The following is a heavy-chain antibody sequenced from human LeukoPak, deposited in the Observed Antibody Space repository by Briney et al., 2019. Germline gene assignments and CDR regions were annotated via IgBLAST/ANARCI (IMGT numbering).Heavy chain of an antibody. V-gene: IGHV3-48*03. CDR2: ISSSGSTI. J-gene: IGHJ4*02. Sequence: PGGSLRLSCAASGFTFSSYEMYWVRQAPGKGLEWVSYISSSGSTIYYADSVKGRFTISRDNAKNSLYLQMNTLRAEDTAVYYCARDRHKYNYDSGGYPPYWGQGTLVTVSS. CDR1: GFTFSSYE. D-gene: IGHD3-22*01. CDR3: ARDRHKYNYDSGGYPPY.